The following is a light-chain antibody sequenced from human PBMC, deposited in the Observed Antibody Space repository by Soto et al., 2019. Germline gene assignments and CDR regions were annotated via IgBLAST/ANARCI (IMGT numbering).Light chain of an antibody. Sequence: IVLTQSPGTLSLSPGERATLSCRASQSVSSNYLAWYQQKPGQAPRLLIYGASSRATAIPDRFSGSGSGTDFTLTISRLEPEDFAVYYCQQYGSPPWAFGQGTKVEIK. CDR1: QSVSSNY. CDR2: GAS. J-gene: IGKJ1*01. CDR3: QQYGSPPWA. V-gene: IGKV3-20*01.